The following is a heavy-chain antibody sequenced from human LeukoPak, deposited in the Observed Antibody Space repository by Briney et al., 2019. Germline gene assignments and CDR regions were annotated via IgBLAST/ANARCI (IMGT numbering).Heavy chain of an antibody. CDR3: AKVKAIFGVVIATIRYYFDY. D-gene: IGHD3-3*01. V-gene: IGHV3-23*01. CDR2: ISGSGGST. CDR1: GFTFSSYA. J-gene: IGHJ4*02. Sequence: GGSLRLSCAASGFTFSSYAMSWVRQAPGKGLEWVSAISGSGGSTYYADSVKGRFTISRDNSKNTLYLQMNSLRAEDTAVYYCAKVKAIFGVVIATIRYYFDYWGQGTLVTVSS.